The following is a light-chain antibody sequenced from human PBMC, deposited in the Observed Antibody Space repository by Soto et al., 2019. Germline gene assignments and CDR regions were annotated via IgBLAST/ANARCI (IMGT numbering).Light chain of an antibody. V-gene: IGLV2-23*03. CDR3: CSYAQGGIFV. Sequence: QSVLTQPASVSGSPGQSITISCTGTSTDIGSYNFVSWFQQLPGKVPKLIIFDGGKRPSGISDRFSGSTSGNTASLTISGLQADDEADYYCCSYAQGGIFVIGGGIKLTVL. CDR1: STDIGSYNF. J-gene: IGLJ3*02. CDR2: DGG.